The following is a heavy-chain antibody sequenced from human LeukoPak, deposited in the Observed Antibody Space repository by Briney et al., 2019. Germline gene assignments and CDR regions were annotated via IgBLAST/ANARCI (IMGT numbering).Heavy chain of an antibody. D-gene: IGHD1-7*01. J-gene: IGHJ4*02. CDR2: IYYTGST. Sequence: SETLSLTCTVSGASVTTYYWSWIRQPPGKGLEFIAQIYYTGSTNYNPSLKSRVTLSVDTSKNQFSLRLTSVTAADTAFYYCARGQRNYFRAVDDWGQGPLVTVSS. V-gene: IGHV4-59*02. CDR1: GASVTTYY. CDR3: ARGQRNYFRAVDD.